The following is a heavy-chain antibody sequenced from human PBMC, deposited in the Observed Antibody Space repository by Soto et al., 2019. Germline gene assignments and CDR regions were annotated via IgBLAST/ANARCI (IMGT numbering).Heavy chain of an antibody. Sequence: SVKVSCKASGYTFTSYGISWVRQAPGQGLEWMGWISAYNGNTNYAQKLQGRVTMTTDTSTSTAYMELRSLRSDDTAVYYCARDQAGDSVGYYYYGMDSWGQGTTVTVSS. D-gene: IGHD1-26*01. J-gene: IGHJ6*02. V-gene: IGHV1-18*01. CDR1: GYTFTSYG. CDR2: ISAYNGNT. CDR3: ARDQAGDSVGYYYYGMDS.